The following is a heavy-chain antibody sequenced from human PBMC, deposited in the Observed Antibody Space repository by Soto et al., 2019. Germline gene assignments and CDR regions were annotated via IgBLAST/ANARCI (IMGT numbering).Heavy chain of an antibody. J-gene: IGHJ4*02. CDR2: IYYSGST. Sequence: QVQLQESGPGLVKPSQTLSLTCTVSGGSISSGAYYWSWIRQPPGKGLEWIGYIYYSGSTYYNPSLKSRVTLAVDTSRNQFALKLSSVTAADTAVYFCARVGGFGATTIDYWGQGTLVTVS. CDR1: GGSISSGAYY. D-gene: IGHD3-10*01. CDR3: ARVGGFGATTIDY. V-gene: IGHV4-30-4*01.